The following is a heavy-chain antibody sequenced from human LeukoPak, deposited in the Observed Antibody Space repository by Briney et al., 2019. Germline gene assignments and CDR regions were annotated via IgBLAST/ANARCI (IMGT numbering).Heavy chain of an antibody. D-gene: IGHD4-17*01. Sequence: SETLSLTYTVSDDSITMYYWTWIRQPPGKGLEWIGYVDHTGSTKFNPSLNGRVSISRDTSNNFFSLRLRSVTAADTAVYYCARGRTVTKNYYYYYMDVWGKGTTVTVSS. V-gene: IGHV4-59*12. J-gene: IGHJ6*03. CDR2: VDHTGST. CDR3: ARGRTVTKNYYYYYMDV. CDR1: DDSITMYY.